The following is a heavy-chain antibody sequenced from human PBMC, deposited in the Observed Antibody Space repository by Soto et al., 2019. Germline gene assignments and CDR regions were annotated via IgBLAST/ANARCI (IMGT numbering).Heavy chain of an antibody. Sequence: QVQLVQSGAEVKKPGSSVKVSCKASGGTFSSYAISWVRQAPGQGLEWMGGTIPIFGTANYAQKFQGRVTITADESTSTAYMELSSLRSEDTAVYYCASMTTVTTNYYYGMDVWGQGTTVTVSS. CDR2: TIPIFGTA. V-gene: IGHV1-69*01. D-gene: IGHD4-17*01. CDR3: ASMTTVTTNYYYGMDV. CDR1: GGTFSSYA. J-gene: IGHJ6*02.